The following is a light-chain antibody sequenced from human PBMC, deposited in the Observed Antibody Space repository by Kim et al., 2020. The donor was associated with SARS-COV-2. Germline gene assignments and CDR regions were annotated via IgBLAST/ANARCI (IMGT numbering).Light chain of an antibody. CDR1: QSVSSSY. V-gene: IGKV3-20*01. CDR2: GAS. J-gene: IGKJ2*03. Sequence: SPGERATLSCRASQSVSSSYLAWYQQKPGQAPRPLIYGASSRATGIPDRFSGSGSGTDFTLTISRLEPEDFAVYYCQQYGSSPPYSFGQGTKL. CDR3: QQYGSSPPYS.